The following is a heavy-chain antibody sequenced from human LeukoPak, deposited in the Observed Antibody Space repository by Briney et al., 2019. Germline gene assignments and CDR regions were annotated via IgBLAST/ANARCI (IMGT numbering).Heavy chain of an antibody. V-gene: IGHV3-53*01. CDR2: IYNGGST. CDR1: GFTVSSYY. Sequence: GGSLRLSCAASGFTVSSYYMSWVRQAPGKGLEWVSVIYNGGSTYYADSVKGRFTISRDNSKNTLYLQMNSLRAEDTAVYYCAMSYSSGWYDYWGQGTLVTVSS. J-gene: IGHJ4*02. CDR3: AMSYSSGWYDY. D-gene: IGHD6-19*01.